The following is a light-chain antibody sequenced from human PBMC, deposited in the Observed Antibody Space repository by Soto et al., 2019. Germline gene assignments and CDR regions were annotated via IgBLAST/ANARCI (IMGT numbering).Light chain of an antibody. CDR2: GNS. V-gene: IGLV1-40*01. CDR3: QSYDRSLSGVV. J-gene: IGLJ2*01. Sequence: QSVLTQPPSVSGAPGQRVTISCTGSSSNIGAGYDVHWYQQLPGTAPKLLIYGNSNRPSGVPDRFSGSKSGTTASLAITGLQAEEEADYYCQSYDRSLSGVVFGGGTKLTVL. CDR1: SSNIGAGYD.